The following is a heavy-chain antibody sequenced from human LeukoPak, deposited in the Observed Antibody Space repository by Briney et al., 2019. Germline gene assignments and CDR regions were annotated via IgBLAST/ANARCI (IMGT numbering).Heavy chain of an antibody. CDR3: ACSSGYYYGMDV. D-gene: IGHD2-15*01. CDR2: IYHSGST. V-gene: IGHV4-30-2*01. CDR1: GGSISSGGYS. Sequence: SQTLSLTCAVSGGSISSGGYSWSWIRQPPGKGPEWIGYIYHSGSTYYNPSLKSRVTKSVDRSKNHFSLKLSSVTAADTAVYYCACSSGYYYGMDVWGQGTTVTVSS. J-gene: IGHJ6*02.